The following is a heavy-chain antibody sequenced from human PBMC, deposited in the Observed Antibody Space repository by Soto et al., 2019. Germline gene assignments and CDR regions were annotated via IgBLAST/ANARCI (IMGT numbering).Heavy chain of an antibody. J-gene: IGHJ4*02. V-gene: IGHV3-23*01. CDR1: GFSFSSYA. Sequence: EVQLLESGGGLVQPGGSLRLSCAASGFSFSSYAMTWVRQAPGKGLEWVSAISGSGGTTFYAGSVKGRFTISRDNSKNTLPLQRNSRRAEDTAVYYCVKGQDGCCYSPLDYWGQGPLVTVSS. CDR3: VKGQDGCCYSPLDY. D-gene: IGHD2-15*01. CDR2: ISGSGGTT.